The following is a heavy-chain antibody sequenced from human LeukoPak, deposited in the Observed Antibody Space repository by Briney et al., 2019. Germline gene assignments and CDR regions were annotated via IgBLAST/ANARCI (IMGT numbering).Heavy chain of an antibody. CDR2: ISGSGGST. Sequence: GGSLRLSCAASGFTFSNYAMSWVRQARGKGLEWVSTISGSGGSTYYADSVKGRFTISRDNSKNTLYLQMNSLRAEDTAVYYCAKGYSGCYFDYWGQGTLVTVSS. V-gene: IGHV3-23*01. CDR1: GFTFSNYA. D-gene: IGHD1-26*01. CDR3: AKGYSGCYFDY. J-gene: IGHJ4*02.